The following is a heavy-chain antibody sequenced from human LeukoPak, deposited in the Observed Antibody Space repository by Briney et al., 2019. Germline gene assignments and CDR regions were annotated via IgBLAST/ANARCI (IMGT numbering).Heavy chain of an antibody. Sequence: SETLSLTCTVSGGSISSYYWSWIRQPPGKGLEWIGYIYYSGSTNYNPSLKSRVTISVDTSKNQFSLKLSSVTAADTAVYYCARGGSHGDYEFDYWGQGTLVTVSS. CDR2: IYYSGST. CDR3: ARGGSHGDYEFDY. CDR1: GGSISSYY. V-gene: IGHV4-59*01. J-gene: IGHJ4*02. D-gene: IGHD4-17*01.